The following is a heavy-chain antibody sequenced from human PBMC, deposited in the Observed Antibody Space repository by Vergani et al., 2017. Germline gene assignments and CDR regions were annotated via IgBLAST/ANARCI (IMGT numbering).Heavy chain of an antibody. CDR3: ARVGYGDYRFDP. CDR2: IYTSGST. J-gene: IGHJ5*02. Sequence: QVQLQESGPGLVKPSQTLSLTCTVSGGSISSGSYYWSWIRQPAGKGLEWIGRIYTSGSTNYNPSLKSRVTISVDTSKSQFSLKLSSVTAADTAVYYCARVGYGDYRFDPWGQGTLVTVSS. CDR1: GGSISSGSYY. D-gene: IGHD4-17*01. V-gene: IGHV4-61*02.